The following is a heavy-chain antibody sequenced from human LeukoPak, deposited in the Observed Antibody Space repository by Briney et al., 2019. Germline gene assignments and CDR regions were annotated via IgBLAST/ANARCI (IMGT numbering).Heavy chain of an antibody. D-gene: IGHD4/OR15-4a*01. CDR3: ARDGVQTTPFDY. V-gene: IGHV3-74*01. CDR1: GFTFSGYW. J-gene: IGHJ4*02. CDR2: INGDGSYT. Sequence: GGSLRLSCATSGFTFSGYWMHCVRQAPGKGLVWLSLINGDGSYTIYADSVKGRFTISRDNAKNTLYLQMDSLRAEDTAVYYCARDGVQTTPFDYWGQGTLVTVSS.